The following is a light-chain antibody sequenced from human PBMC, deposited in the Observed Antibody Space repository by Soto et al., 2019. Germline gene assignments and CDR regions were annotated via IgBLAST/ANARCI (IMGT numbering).Light chain of an antibody. CDR1: QSVRSN. CDR3: QQRFDWPKIT. J-gene: IGKJ5*01. Sequence: EIVMSQSAATLSVSPGERATVSCRASQSVRSNLAWYQQKPGQAPRLLIYGASNRATGIPARFSGSGSGTDFTLTISSLEPEDFGVFYCQQRFDWPKITFGQGTRLEIK. V-gene: IGKV3-11*01. CDR2: GAS.